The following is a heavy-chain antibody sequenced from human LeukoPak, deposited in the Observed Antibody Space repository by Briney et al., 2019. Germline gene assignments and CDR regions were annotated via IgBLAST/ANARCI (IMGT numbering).Heavy chain of an antibody. CDR2: IWSDGSNR. CDR3: AKDAQRGFDYSNSLDN. CDR1: GFTFSHYG. Sequence: PGRSLRLSCATSGFTFSHYGMHWVLQAPGKGLEWVAVIWSDGSNRYYGDAVKGRFTISRDNFQRTVYLQMNSLRAEDTAVYYCAKDAQRGFDYSNSLDNWGQGTLVTVSS. D-gene: IGHD4-11*01. J-gene: IGHJ4*02. V-gene: IGHV3-33*06.